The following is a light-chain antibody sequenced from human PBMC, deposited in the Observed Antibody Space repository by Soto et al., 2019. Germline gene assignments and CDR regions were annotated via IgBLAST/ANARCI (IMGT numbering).Light chain of an antibody. Sequence: ALTQPASVSGSPGQSITISCTGTSSDVGGYNYVSWYQQHPGKAPKIMIYDVSNRPSGVSNRFSGSKSGNTASLTISGLQAEDEADYYCSSYTSSSVVFGGGTKVTVL. CDR3: SSYTSSSVV. CDR2: DVS. V-gene: IGLV2-14*01. CDR1: SSDVGGYNY. J-gene: IGLJ2*01.